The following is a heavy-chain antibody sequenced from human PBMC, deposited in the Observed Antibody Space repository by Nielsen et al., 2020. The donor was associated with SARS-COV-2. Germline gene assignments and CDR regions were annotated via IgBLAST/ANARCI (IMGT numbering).Heavy chain of an antibody. CDR3: ARDYGENYGDYKDENWFDP. CDR1: GYTFTGYY. J-gene: IGHJ5*02. CDR2: INPNSGGT. V-gene: IGHV1-2*06. D-gene: IGHD4-17*01. Sequence: ASVKVSCKASGYTFTGYYMHWVRQAPGQGLEWMGRINPNSGGTNYAQKFQGRVTMTRDTSIGTAYMELSRLRSDDTAVYYCARDYGENYGDYKDENWFDPWGQGTLVTVSS.